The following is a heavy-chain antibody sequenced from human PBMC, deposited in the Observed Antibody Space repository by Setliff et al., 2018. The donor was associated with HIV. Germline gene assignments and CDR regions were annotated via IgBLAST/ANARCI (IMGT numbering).Heavy chain of an antibody. J-gene: IGHJ4*02. D-gene: IGHD3-22*01. Sequence: SETLSLTCTVSGGSISSSSYFWGWIRQPPGKGLEWIGNIYYSGSTYYNPSLKSRLTISKDTSKNHFSLQLSSVTAADTAVYYCARDNYDSRGYFFGYWGQGTLVTVSS. CDR2: IYYSGST. V-gene: IGHV4-39*02. CDR1: GGSISSSSYF. CDR3: ARDNYDSRGYFFGY.